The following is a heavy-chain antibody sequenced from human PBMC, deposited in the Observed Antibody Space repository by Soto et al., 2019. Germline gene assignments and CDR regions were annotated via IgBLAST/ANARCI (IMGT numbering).Heavy chain of an antibody. CDR2: ISSSSSYI. CDR1: GFTFSSYS. CDR3: ARLGGFNAHSSSPYPGTSVKHYYDGMDV. J-gene: IGHJ6*02. Sequence: GGSLRLSCAASGFTFSSYSMNWVRQAPGKGLEWVSSISSSSSYIYYADSVKGRFTISRDNAKNSLYLQMNSLRAEDTAVYYCARLGGFNAHSSSPYPGTSVKHYYDGMDVWGQGTTVTVSS. V-gene: IGHV3-21*01. D-gene: IGHD3-10*01.